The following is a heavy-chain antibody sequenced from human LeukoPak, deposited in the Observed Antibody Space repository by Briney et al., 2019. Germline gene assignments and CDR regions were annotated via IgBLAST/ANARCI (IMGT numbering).Heavy chain of an antibody. Sequence: SETLSLTCSVSVGSISSGDYYWSWIRQPPGKGLEWIGYIYYSGSTYYNPSLKSRVTISVDTSKNQFSLKLSSVTAADTAVYYCARDWVTTSGHMDVWGKGTTVTVSS. V-gene: IGHV4-30-4*08. J-gene: IGHJ6*03. CDR3: ARDWVTTSGHMDV. CDR2: IYYSGST. D-gene: IGHD4-11*01. CDR1: VGSISSGDYY.